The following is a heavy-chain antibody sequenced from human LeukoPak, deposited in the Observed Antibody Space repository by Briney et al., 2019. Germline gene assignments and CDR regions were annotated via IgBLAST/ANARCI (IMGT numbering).Heavy chain of an antibody. CDR2: INHSGST. J-gene: IGHJ4*02. CDR1: GGSFSGYY. Sequence: PSETLSLTCAVCGGSFSGYYWSWIRQPPGKGLEWIGEINHSGSTNYNPSLKSRVTISVDTSKNQFSLKLSSVTAADTAVYYCARVRSGYSYGRPLYFDYWGQRTLVTVSS. V-gene: IGHV4-34*01. D-gene: IGHD5-18*01. CDR3: ARVRSGYSYGRPLYFDY.